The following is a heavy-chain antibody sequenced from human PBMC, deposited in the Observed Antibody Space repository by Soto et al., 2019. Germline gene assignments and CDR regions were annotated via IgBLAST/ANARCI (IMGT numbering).Heavy chain of an antibody. J-gene: IGHJ4*02. Sequence: GGSLRLSCAASGFTFSSYVMSWVRRAPGKGLEWVSGISGSGGSTYYADSVKGRFTISRDNFKNTLFLHMNSLRAEDTAVYYCASPGNPLDYWGQGTLVTVSS. V-gene: IGHV3-23*01. D-gene: IGHD1-1*01. CDR2: ISGSGGST. CDR3: ASPGNPLDY. CDR1: GFTFSSYV.